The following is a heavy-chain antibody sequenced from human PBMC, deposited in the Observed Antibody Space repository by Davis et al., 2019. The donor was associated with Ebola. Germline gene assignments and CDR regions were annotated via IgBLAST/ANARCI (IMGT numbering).Heavy chain of an antibody. J-gene: IGHJ6*02. V-gene: IGHV1-18*01. CDR1: GYTFTSYG. Sequence: ASVKVSCKASGYTFTSYGISWVRQAPGQGLEWMGWISAYNGNTNYAQKLQGRVTMTTDTSTSTAYMELRSLRSDDTAVYYCARVFRMVRFLEWLPRFWGQGTTVTVSS. D-gene: IGHD3-3*01. CDR2: ISAYNGNT. CDR3: ARVFRMVRFLEWLPRF.